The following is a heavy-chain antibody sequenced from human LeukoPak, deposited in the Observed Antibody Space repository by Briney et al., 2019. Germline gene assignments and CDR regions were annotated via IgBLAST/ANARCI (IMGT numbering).Heavy chain of an antibody. CDR3: ARGRMAMVRGAKNGFDY. CDR2: INHSGST. CDR1: GGSFSGYY. D-gene: IGHD3-10*01. J-gene: IGHJ4*02. Sequence: SETLSLTCAVYGGSFSGYYWSWIRQPPGKGLEWIGEINHSGSTNYNPSLKSRVTISVDTSKNQFSLKLSSVTAADTAVYYCARGRMAMVRGAKNGFDYWGQGTLVTVSS. V-gene: IGHV4-34*01.